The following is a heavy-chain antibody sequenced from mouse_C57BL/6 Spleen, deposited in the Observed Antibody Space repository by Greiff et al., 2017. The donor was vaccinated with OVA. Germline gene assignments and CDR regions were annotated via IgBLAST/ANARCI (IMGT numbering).Heavy chain of an antibody. J-gene: IGHJ2*01. CDR1: GFTFTSYW. CDR3: ARRGDYDGYYFDY. Sequence: QVKLKQPGAELVKPGASVKLSCKASGFTFTSYWMQWVKQRPGQGLEWIGEIDPSDSYTNYQQKFKGQATLTVDTSSSTAYMQLSSLTSEDTAVYYCARRGDYDGYYFDYWGKGTTLTVSS. V-gene: IGHV1-50*01. CDR2: IDPSDSYT. D-gene: IGHD2-4*01.